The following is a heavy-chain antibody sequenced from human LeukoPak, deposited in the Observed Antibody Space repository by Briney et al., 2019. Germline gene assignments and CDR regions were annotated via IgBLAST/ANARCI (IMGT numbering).Heavy chain of an antibody. D-gene: IGHD1-26*01. Sequence: SETLSLTCGVYGGSFSGYYWSWIRQPPGKGLEWIGEINHSGSTNYNPSLKSRVTISVDTSKNQFSLKLSSVTAADTAVYYCARASYYDQYLMYYMDVWGKGTTVTVSS. V-gene: IGHV4-34*01. CDR1: GGSFSGYY. CDR3: ARASYYDQYLMYYMDV. J-gene: IGHJ6*03. CDR2: INHSGST.